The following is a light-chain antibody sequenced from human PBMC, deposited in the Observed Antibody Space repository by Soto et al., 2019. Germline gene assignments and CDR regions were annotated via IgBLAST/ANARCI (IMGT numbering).Light chain of an antibody. Sequence: EIVLTQSPATLSLSPGERATLSCRASQSVSSYLAWYQQNPGQAPRLLIYGASNRATGTPDRFSGSGSGTDFTLTISRLEPEDFAVYFCQQYGSSPRTFGQGTRLEIK. CDR3: QQYGSSPRT. J-gene: IGKJ5*01. CDR2: GAS. V-gene: IGKV3-20*01. CDR1: QSVSSY.